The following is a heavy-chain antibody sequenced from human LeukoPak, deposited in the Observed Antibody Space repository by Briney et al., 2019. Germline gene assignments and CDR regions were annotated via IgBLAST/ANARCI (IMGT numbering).Heavy chain of an antibody. CDR2: IKEDGTEK. Sequence: GESLRLSCAASGFTFNKYWVTWVRQAPGKGLEWVANIKEDGTEKYYVDSVKGRFTISRDNAKKSLYLEMNSLRAEDTAVYYCARGPGYSSSWYWYYYYYYMDVWGKGTTVTVSS. CDR1: GFTFNKYW. D-gene: IGHD6-13*01. J-gene: IGHJ6*03. V-gene: IGHV3-7*01. CDR3: ARGPGYSSSWYWYYYYYYMDV.